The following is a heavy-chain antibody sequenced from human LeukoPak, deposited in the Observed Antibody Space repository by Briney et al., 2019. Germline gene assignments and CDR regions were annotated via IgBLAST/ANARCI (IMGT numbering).Heavy chain of an antibody. Sequence: SETLSLTCAVYGGSFSGYYWSWIRQPPGKGLEWIWDINHSGSTNYTPSLKSRVTISVDTSKKHFSLKLSSVTAADTAVYYCARILYSYGPSPFDPWGQGTLVTVSS. D-gene: IGHD5-18*01. CDR3: ARILYSYGPSPFDP. CDR2: INHSGST. CDR1: GGSFSGYY. V-gene: IGHV4-34*01. J-gene: IGHJ5*02.